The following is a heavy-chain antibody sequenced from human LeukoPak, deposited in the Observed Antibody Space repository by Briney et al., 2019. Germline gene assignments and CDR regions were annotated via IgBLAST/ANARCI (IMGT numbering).Heavy chain of an antibody. CDR3: AKSARGGSYYYYYMDV. CDR2: ISWDGSST. CDR1: GFTFDDYA. J-gene: IGHJ6*03. V-gene: IGHV3-43D*03. D-gene: IGHD1-26*01. Sequence: PGGSLRLSCAASGFTFDDYAMHWVRQAPGKGLEWVSLISWDGSSTYYADSVKGRFTISRDNSKNSLYLQMNSLRAEDTALYYCAKSARGGSYYYYYMDVWDKGTTVTVSS.